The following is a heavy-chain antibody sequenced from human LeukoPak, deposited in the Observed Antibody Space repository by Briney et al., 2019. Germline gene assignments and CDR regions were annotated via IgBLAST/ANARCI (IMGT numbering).Heavy chain of an antibody. J-gene: IGHJ5*02. CDR1: GGSINSDSYY. V-gene: IGHV4-31*03. Sequence: SETLSLTCTVPGGSINSDSYYWSWIRQHPGKGLEWMGYIYSSGGTHYNPSLKSRITISFDTSKNQFSLRLTSVTAADTAVYFCASVDWFGDPAGTWFDPWGQGTLVTVSS. CDR3: ASVDWFGDPAGTWFDP. CDR2: IYSSGGT. D-gene: IGHD3-10*01.